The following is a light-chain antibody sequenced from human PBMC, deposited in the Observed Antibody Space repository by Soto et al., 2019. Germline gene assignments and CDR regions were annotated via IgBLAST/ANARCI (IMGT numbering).Light chain of an antibody. J-gene: IGKJ1*01. V-gene: IGKV3-20*01. CDR1: QSVSSNY. Sequence: EIVLTQFPGTLSLSPGERATLSCRASQSVSSNYLAWYQQRPGQPPNLLIFGASNRAPGIRDRFSGSGSGTDFTLTISRLEPEDFAVYYCQQYGSSIKTFGQGTKVEIK. CDR2: GAS. CDR3: QQYGSSIKT.